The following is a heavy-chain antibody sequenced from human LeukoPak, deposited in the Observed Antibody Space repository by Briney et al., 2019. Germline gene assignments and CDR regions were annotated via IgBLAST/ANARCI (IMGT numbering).Heavy chain of an antibody. J-gene: IGHJ6*03. D-gene: IGHD3-10*01. V-gene: IGHV4-59*01. CDR1: GGSIRSYY. Sequence: SETLSLTCTVSGGSIRSYYWSWIRQSPGKGLEWIGYIYYTGSTNYNSSLKSRVTISLDMSKKQFSLKLKSVTAADTAVYYCARDGYYYGSGSPGGGYYYYYMDVWGKGTTVTISS. CDR3: ARDGYYYGSGSPGGGYYYYYMDV. CDR2: IYYTGST.